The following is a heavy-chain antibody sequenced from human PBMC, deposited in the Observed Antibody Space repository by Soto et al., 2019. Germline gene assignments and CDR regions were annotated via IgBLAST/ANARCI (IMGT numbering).Heavy chain of an antibody. CDR1: GFTFSSYW. Sequence: PGESLRLSCAASGFTFSSYWMSWVRQAPGKGLEWVANIKQDGSEKYYVDSLKCRFTISRENAKNSLYLQMNSLRAEDTAVYYCARVIGRGSSSCLDYWGQGT. CDR3: ARVIGRGSSSCLDY. J-gene: IGHJ4*02. D-gene: IGHD6-13*01. V-gene: IGHV3-7*01. CDR2: IKQDGSEK.